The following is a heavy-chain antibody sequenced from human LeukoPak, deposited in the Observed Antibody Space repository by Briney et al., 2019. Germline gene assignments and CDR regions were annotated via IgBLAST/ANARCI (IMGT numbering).Heavy chain of an antibody. D-gene: IGHD6-19*01. J-gene: IGHJ4*02. CDR1: GFTFSSYE. Sequence: PGGSLRLSCAASGFTFSSYEMNWVRQAPGKGLEWVSYISSSSSYIYYADSVKGRFTISRDNAKNSLYLQMNSLRAEDTAVYYCARYAVAGSDYWGQGTLVTVSS. CDR3: ARYAVAGSDY. CDR2: ISSSSSYI. V-gene: IGHV3-21*05.